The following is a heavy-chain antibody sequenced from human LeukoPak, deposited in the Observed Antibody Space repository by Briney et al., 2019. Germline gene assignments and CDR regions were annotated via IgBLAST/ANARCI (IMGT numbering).Heavy chain of an antibody. CDR2: IFYSGST. CDR3: ASSRGVGGDFDY. D-gene: IGHD3-10*01. Sequence: AETLSLTCTVSGGSISSNNYVWGWIRQPPGKGLECIASIFYSGSTYYNPSLKSRVAISLDTSKNQFSLKLSPVTAADTAVYYCASSRGVGGDFDYWGQGTLVTVSS. J-gene: IGHJ4*02. V-gene: IGHV4-39*01. CDR1: GGSISSNNYV.